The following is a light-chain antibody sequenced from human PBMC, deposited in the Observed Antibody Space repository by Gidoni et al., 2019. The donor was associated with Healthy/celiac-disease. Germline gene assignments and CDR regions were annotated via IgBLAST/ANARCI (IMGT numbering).Light chain of an antibody. J-gene: IGLJ3*02. CDR1: STTIGSNP. V-gene: IGLV1-44*01. Sequence: QSVLTQPPSASATPGPRVTISCSGSSTTIGSNPVNWYQQLPRTAPKLLIYSNNQRPSGVPDRFSGSKSGTSASLAISGLQSEDEADYYCAAWDDSLNGWVFGGGTKLTVL. CDR2: SNN. CDR3: AAWDDSLNGWV.